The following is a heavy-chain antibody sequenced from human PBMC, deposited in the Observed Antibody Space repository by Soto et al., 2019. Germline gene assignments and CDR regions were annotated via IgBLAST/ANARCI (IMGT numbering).Heavy chain of an antibody. D-gene: IGHD1-26*01. CDR1: GYTFTSYY. Sequence: ASVKVSCKASGYTFTSYYMHWVRQAPGQGLEWMGIINPSGGSTSYAQKFQGRVTMTRDTSTSTVYMELSSLRSEDTAVYYCARMGNRQAGPNWFDPWCQGTLVTVSS. CDR3: ARMGNRQAGPNWFDP. J-gene: IGHJ5*02. V-gene: IGHV1-46*01. CDR2: INPSGGST.